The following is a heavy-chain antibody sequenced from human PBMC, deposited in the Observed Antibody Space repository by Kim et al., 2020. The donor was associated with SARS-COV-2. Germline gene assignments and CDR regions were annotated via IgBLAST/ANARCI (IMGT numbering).Heavy chain of an antibody. J-gene: IGHJ6*02. CDR2: IIPILGIA. Sequence: SVKVSCKASGGTFSSYAINWVRQAPGQGLEWMGRIIPILGIANYAQKFQGRVTITADKSTSTAYMELSSLRSEDTAVYYCARVEYQLREYYYYYGMDVWGQGTTVTVSS. D-gene: IGHD2-2*01. V-gene: IGHV1-69*04. CDR3: ARVEYQLREYYYYYGMDV. CDR1: GGTFSSYA.